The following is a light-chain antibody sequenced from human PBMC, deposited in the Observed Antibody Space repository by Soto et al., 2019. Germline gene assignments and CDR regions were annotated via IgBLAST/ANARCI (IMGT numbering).Light chain of an antibody. V-gene: IGKV1-39*01. J-gene: IGKJ4*01. CDR2: AAS. CDR3: QQSYSSPLT. Sequence: DIQMTQSPSSLSASVGDRVTVTCRASQSITNFLNWYQQKPGKAPQLLIYAASSLQSGVPARFSGGGSGTDFTLTISSLQPEDFASYYCQQSYSSPLTFGGGTKVELK. CDR1: QSITNF.